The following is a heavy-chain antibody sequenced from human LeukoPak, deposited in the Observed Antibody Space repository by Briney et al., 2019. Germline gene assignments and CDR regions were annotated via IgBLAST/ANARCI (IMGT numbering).Heavy chain of an antibody. D-gene: IGHD2-2*01. CDR2: ISSSGSTI. CDR3: ATVVPAAVSALATPEYFQH. CDR1: GFTFSSYE. Sequence: PGGSLRLSCAASGFTFSSYEMNWVRQAPGKGLEWVSYISSSGSTIYYADSVKGRFTLSRDNAKNSLYLQMNSLRAEDTAVYYCATVVPAAVSALATPEYFQHWGQGTLVTVSS. V-gene: IGHV3-48*03. J-gene: IGHJ1*01.